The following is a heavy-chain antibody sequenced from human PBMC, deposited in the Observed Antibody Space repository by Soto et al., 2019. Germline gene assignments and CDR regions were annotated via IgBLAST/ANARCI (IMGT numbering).Heavy chain of an antibody. Sequence: PGGSLRLSCAASGFTFSSYGMHWVRQAPGKGLEWVAVIWYDGSNKYYADSVKGRFTISRDNSKNTLYLQMNSLRAEDTAVYYCARDHSSRWYWLPDYYYYGMDVWGQGTTVTVSS. CDR2: IWYDGSNK. J-gene: IGHJ6*02. CDR1: GFTFSSYG. V-gene: IGHV3-33*01. CDR3: ARDHSSRWYWLPDYYYYGMDV. D-gene: IGHD6-13*01.